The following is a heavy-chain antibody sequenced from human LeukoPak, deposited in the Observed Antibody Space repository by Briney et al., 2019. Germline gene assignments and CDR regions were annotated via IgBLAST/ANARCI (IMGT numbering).Heavy chain of an antibody. CDR2: IYYISNT. CDR1: GASVGSGGYY. J-gene: IGHJ4*02. V-gene: IGHV4-61*08. Sequence: PSETLSLTCTVSGASVGSGGYYWSWIRQPPGGGLEWIGYIYYISNTNYNPSLKSRVTMSVDPSKNQFSLKLNSVTAADTAVYYCARTQSQSGSYRYYFGYWGQGTLVTVSS. CDR3: ARTQSQSGSYRYYFGY. D-gene: IGHD1-26*01.